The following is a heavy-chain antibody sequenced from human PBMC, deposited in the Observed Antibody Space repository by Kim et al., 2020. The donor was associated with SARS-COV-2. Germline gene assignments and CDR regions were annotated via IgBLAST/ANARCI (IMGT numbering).Heavy chain of an antibody. D-gene: IGHD2-2*03. V-gene: IGHV3-23*01. J-gene: IGHJ4*02. CDR2: FDGSDGTT. CDR1: GFTFTGYA. CDR3: MKGGWGWIWDH. Sequence: GSLRLSCTTSGFTFTGYAMSWVRQAPGKGLEWVSSFDGSDGTTYYVDSVKGRFTISRDNSKNTLYLQMSNWRADDTAVYYCMKGGWGWIWDHWGQGTLV.